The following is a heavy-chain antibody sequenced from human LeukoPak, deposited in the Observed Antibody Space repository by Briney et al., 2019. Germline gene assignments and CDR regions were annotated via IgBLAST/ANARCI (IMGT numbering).Heavy chain of an antibody. J-gene: IGHJ4*02. CDR1: GYTFTSYD. CDR3: ARGPIPEITIFGVVIAYYFDY. V-gene: IGHV1-8*01. D-gene: IGHD3-3*01. Sequence: ASVKVSCKASGYTFTSYDINWVRQATGQGLEWMGWMNPNSGNTGYAQKFQGRVTMTRDTSISTAYMELSRLRSDDTAVYYCARGPIPEITIFGVVIAYYFDYWGQGTLVTVSS. CDR2: MNPNSGNT.